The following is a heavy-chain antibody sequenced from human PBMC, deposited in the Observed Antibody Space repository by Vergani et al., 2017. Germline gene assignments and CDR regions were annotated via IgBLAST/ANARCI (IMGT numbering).Heavy chain of an antibody. Sequence: EVQLVESGGGLVKPGGSLRLSCAASGFTFSSYSMNWVRQAPGKGLEWVSSISSSSSYIYYADSVKGRFTISRDNAKNSMYLQMNSLRAEDTAVYYCARALWFGELLSYYYYYYMDVWGKGTTVTVS. J-gene: IGHJ6*03. CDR2: ISSSSSYI. CDR3: ARALWFGELLSYYYYYYMDV. V-gene: IGHV3-21*01. CDR1: GFTFSSYS. D-gene: IGHD3-10*01.